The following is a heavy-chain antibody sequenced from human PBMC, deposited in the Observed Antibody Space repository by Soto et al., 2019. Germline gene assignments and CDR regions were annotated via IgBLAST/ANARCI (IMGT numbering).Heavy chain of an antibody. V-gene: IGHV1-18*04. J-gene: IGHJ4*02. D-gene: IGHD5-12*01. Sequence: SSKALGYTITNSWSRWVLQSPGQGLEWMGWISAYKGNTNYAQKLQGRVTMTTDTSTSTAYMELRSLRSDDTAVYYCARAPYSCYGCEFDYWGQGTLFTVSS. CDR2: ISAYKGNT. CDR1: GYTITNSW. CDR3: ARAPYSCYGCEFDY.